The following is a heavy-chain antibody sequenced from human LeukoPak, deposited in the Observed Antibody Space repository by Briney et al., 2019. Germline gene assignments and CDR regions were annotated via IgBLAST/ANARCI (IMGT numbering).Heavy chain of an antibody. D-gene: IGHD6-19*01. V-gene: IGHV3-53*04. CDR3: ARAADGSSGRFDY. CDR2: IYSGGST. Sequence: GGSLRLSCAASGFTVSTNCMTWVRQAPGKGLEWVSVIYSGGSTYYADSVKGRFTISRHNSQNTLYLQMNSLKSEDTAVYYCARAADGSSGRFDYWGQGTLVTVSS. CDR1: GFTVSTNC. J-gene: IGHJ4*02.